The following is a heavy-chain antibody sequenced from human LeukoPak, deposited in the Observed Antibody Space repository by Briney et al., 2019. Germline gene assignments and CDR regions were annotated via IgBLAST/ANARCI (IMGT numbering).Heavy chain of an antibody. CDR3: ARGQPSTYYYDSSGYYFDY. CDR2: IYSGGST. V-gene: IGHV3-66*01. J-gene: IGHJ4*02. D-gene: IGHD3-22*01. CDR1: GFTVSSNY. Sequence: GGSLRLSCAASGFTVSSNYMSWVRQAPGKGLEWVSVIYSGGSTYYADSVKGRFTTSRDNSKNTLYLQMNSLRAEDTAVYYCARGQPSTYYYDSSGYYFDYWGQGTLVTVSS.